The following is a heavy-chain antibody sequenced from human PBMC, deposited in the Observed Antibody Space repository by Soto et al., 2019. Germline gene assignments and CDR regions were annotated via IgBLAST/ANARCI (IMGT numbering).Heavy chain of an antibody. J-gene: IGHJ4*02. CDR1: GFTFSTYD. Sequence: EVRLVESGGGLVQPGGSLRLSCAASGFTFSTYDMHWVRLRTGKGLEWVSAIGKAGDTYYLDSVRDRFTLARQNAKNSLFLEMNSLRVGGTAVYYCARGHARDWGTFDYGGPGILVTVTS. CDR2: IGKAGDT. D-gene: IGHD3-16*01. V-gene: IGHV3-13*01. CDR3: ARGHARDWGTFDY.